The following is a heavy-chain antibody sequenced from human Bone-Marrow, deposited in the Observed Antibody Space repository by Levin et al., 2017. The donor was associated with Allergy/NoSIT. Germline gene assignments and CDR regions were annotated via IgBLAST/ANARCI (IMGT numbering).Heavy chain of an antibody. J-gene: IGHJ4*02. CDR2: IYPGDSDT. CDR1: GYTFTNYW. CDR3: ARRRYDSSGYSALDC. V-gene: IGHV5-51*01. D-gene: IGHD3-22*01. Sequence: GESLKISCKGSGYTFTNYWIGWVRQMPGKGLEWMGLIYPGDSDTRYSPSFQGQVTISADKSISTAYLQWSSLKASDTAMYYCARRRYDSSGYSALDCWGQGTLVTVSS.